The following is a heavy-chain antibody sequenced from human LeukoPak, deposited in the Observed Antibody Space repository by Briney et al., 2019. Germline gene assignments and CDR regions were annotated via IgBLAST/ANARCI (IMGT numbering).Heavy chain of an antibody. D-gene: IGHD3-9*01. CDR1: GFTFSSYA. CDR3: ASLVLRYFDWLLTDRPFDY. Sequence: PGGSLRLSCAASGFTFSSYAMHWVRQAPGKGLEWVAVISYDGSNKYYADSVKGRFTISRDNYKNTLYLQMNSLRAEDTAVYYCASLVLRYFDWLLTDRPFDYWGQGTLVTVSS. CDR2: ISYDGSNK. J-gene: IGHJ4*02. V-gene: IGHV3-30*04.